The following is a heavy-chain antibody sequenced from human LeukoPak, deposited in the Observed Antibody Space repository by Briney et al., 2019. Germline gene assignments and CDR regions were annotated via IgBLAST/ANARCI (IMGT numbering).Heavy chain of an antibody. Sequence: ASVKVSCKASGYTFTSYYMHWVRQAPGQGLEWMGIINPSGGSTSYAQKFQGRVTMTRDTSTSTVYMELSSLRSEDTAVYYCARQPCTNGVCYNWYFDLWGRGTLVTVSS. CDR3: ARQPCTNGVCYNWYFDL. CDR2: INPSGGST. D-gene: IGHD2-8*01. V-gene: IGHV1-46*01. J-gene: IGHJ2*01. CDR1: GYTFTSYY.